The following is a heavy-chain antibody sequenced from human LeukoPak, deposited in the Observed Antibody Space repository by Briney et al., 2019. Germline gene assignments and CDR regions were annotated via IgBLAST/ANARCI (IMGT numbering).Heavy chain of an antibody. V-gene: IGHV3-30*14. CDR2: IRYDGSNK. D-gene: IGHD3-10*01. J-gene: IGHJ3*02. Sequence: GGSLRLSCTASGFTFGDYAVTWVRQAPGKGLEWVAFIRYDGSNKYYADSVKGRFTISRDNSKNTLYLQMNSLRAEDTAVYYCARDPLSRLLGAATGAFDIGGQGTMVTVSS. CDR3: ARDPLSRLLGAATGAFDI. CDR1: GFTFGDYA.